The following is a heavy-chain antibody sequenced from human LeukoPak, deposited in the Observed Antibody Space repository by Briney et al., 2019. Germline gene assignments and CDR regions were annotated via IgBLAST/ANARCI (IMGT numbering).Heavy chain of an antibody. D-gene: IGHD3-10*02. CDR2: TFYRSKWNY. V-gene: IGHV6-1*01. J-gene: IGHJ4*02. CDR1: GDSVSSNTPA. CDR3: ARDPSDDQCLDH. Sequence: SQTLSLTCAVSGDSVSSNTPAWYWVRQSPSRGIEWLRRTFYRSKWNYEYAVSVRTRITITVDASKNLFSLQLRSVTPEDAAVYYCARDPSDDQCLDHWGQGTLVTVSS.